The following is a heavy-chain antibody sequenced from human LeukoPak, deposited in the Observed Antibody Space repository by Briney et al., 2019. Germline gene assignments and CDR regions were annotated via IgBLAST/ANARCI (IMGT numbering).Heavy chain of an antibody. V-gene: IGHV4-59*01. CDR1: GGSISSYY. Sequence: SETLSLTCTVSGGSISSYYWSWIRQPPGKGLEGSGYIYYNGSTNYNPSLKGRGTISVDTSKKQFSLKLRSVTAADTAVYYCARVSGYDWESFYDYWGQGTLVTVPS. J-gene: IGHJ4*02. D-gene: IGHD5-12*01. CDR3: ARVSGYDWESFYDY. CDR2: IYYNGST.